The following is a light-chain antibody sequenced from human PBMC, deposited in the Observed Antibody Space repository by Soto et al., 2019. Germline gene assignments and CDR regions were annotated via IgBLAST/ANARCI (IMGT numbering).Light chain of an antibody. Sequence: DSPMTLSPCALSASVGDRVTITCRASKSINSWLAWYQQKPGQAPKFLIYEASSRDSGVPARFSGSGSGTDFTLTISSLEPEDFAVYYCQQYNSYPLTFGQGTRLEIK. J-gene: IGKJ5*01. V-gene: IGKV1-5*03. CDR1: KSINSW. CDR2: EAS. CDR3: QQYNSYPLT.